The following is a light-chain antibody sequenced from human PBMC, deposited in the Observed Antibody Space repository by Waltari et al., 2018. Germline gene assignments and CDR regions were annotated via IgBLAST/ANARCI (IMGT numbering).Light chain of an antibody. CDR2: WAS. J-gene: IGKJ4*01. CDR1: QSVLSRSNNKNY. Sequence: DIVMTQSPDSLAVSLGERATINCRSSQSVLSRSNNKNYLAWYQRKQGQPPKLLIYWASTRESGVPDRFIGSGSGTDFTLTISSLQAEDVAVYYCQHYYSTPLAFGGGTKVEIK. V-gene: IGKV4-1*01. CDR3: QHYYSTPLA.